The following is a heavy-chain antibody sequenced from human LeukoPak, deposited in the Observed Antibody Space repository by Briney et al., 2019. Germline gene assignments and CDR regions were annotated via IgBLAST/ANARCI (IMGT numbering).Heavy chain of an antibody. Sequence: SETLSLTRTVSGGSIGDDYFTWMRQPAGKGLQWIGRIHSGGTTNYNPSLMSRVTLSIDTSKKQIPLRLTSMTAADTALYYCARDNGSGYTYGYEQYYYYIDVWGKGTTVTVSS. CDR2: IHSGGTT. V-gene: IGHV4-4*07. CDR1: GGSIGDDY. D-gene: IGHD5-18*01. CDR3: ARDNGSGYTYGYEQYYYYIDV. J-gene: IGHJ6*03.